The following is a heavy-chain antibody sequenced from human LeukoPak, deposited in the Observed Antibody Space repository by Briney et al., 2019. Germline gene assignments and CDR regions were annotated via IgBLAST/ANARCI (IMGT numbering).Heavy chain of an antibody. CDR2: ITGGHYAT. D-gene: IGHD4-11*01. CDR1: GFSFSSFA. V-gene: IGHV3-23*01. Sequence: HPGESLRLSCAASGFSFSSFAMTWVRQAPGKGLGWVSSITGGHYATYNTDSVKGRFTISRDNAKNTLYLQMNSIRADDTAIYYCTKDPNDNYIGAFDPWGQGTLVTVSS. J-gene: IGHJ5*02. CDR3: TKDPNDNYIGAFDP.